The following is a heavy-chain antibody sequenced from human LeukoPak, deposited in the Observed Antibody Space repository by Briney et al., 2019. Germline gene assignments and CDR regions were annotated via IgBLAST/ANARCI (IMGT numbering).Heavy chain of an antibody. J-gene: IGHJ4*02. D-gene: IGHD6-19*01. Sequence: KTSETLSLTCTVPGGSISSYYWGWLRQPAGKGLEWIGSIYYSGSTYYNPSLKSRVTISVDTSKNQFSLKLTSVTAADTAVYYCARIVGGWTYYFDYWGQGTLVTVSS. CDR2: IYYSGST. V-gene: IGHV4-4*07. CDR3: ARIVGGWTYYFDY. CDR1: GGSISSYY.